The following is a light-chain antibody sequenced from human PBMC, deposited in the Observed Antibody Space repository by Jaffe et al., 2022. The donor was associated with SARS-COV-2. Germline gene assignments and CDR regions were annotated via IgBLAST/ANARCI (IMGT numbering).Light chain of an antibody. J-gene: IGKJ3*01. CDR1: QSVRSSY. Sequence: EIVLTQSPGTLSLSPGDRATLSCRSSQSVRSSYLAWYQQKSGQAPRLLIYGASSRATGIPDRFSGSGSGTDFTLTISRLEPEDFAVYYCQYYGASPFTFGPGTKVDIK. CDR2: GAS. CDR3: QYYGASPFT. V-gene: IGKV3-20*01.